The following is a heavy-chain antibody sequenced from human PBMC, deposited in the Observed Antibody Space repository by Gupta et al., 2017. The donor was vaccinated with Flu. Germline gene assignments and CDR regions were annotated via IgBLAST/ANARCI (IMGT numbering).Heavy chain of an antibody. V-gene: IGHV4-4*07. CDR1: GGSIISYY. D-gene: IGHD6-19*01. J-gene: IGHJ3*02. CDR2: IYSSGTT. CDR3: ARDASGWSRDDAFDI. Sequence: QVQLQESGPGLVKPSETLSLTCTISGGSIISYYWTWIRQPAGKGLEWIGRIYSSGTTNHNPSLKSRVSMSIDTSKNQFSLKLNSVTAADTAAYYCARDASGWSRDDAFDIWGQGTIVTVSS.